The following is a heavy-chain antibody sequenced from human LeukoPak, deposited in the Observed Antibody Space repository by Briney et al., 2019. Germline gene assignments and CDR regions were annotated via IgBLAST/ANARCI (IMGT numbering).Heavy chain of an antibody. CDR1: GYSIISGYD. V-gene: IGHV4-38-2*01. D-gene: IGHD6-13*01. CDR2: IYHSGST. J-gene: IGHJ4*02. CDR3: ARAKDRYSSSCEYFDY. Sequence: SETLSLTCAVSGYSIISGYDWGWIRQPPGKGLEWIGSIYHSGSTYYNPSLKSRVTISVDTSKNQFSLKLSSVTAADTAVYYCARAKDRYSSSCEYFDYWGQGTLVTVSS.